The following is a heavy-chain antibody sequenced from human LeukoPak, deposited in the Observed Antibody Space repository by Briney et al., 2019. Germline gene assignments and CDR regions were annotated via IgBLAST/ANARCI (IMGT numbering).Heavy chain of an antibody. J-gene: IGHJ4*02. CDR1: GFTFSSYS. D-gene: IGHD4-11*01. Sequence: GGSLRLSCAASGFTFSSYSMNWVRQAPGKGLEWVSYIRSSSSAIYYADSVEGRFTISSDSAKNSLYLQMNSLRAEDTAVYYCARSYRSYFDYWGQGTLVTVSS. CDR3: ARSYRSYFDY. CDR2: IRSSSSAI. V-gene: IGHV3-48*01.